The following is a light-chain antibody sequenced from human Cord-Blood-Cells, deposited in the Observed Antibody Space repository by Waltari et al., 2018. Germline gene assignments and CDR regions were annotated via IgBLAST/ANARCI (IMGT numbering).Light chain of an antibody. V-gene: IGLV2-14*01. Sequence: QSALTQPASVSGSPGQSITISCTGTSSDVGGYNYVSWYQQHPGKAPKRMIYDGSNRPSGVSNRVAGSKSGNTASLTISGLQAEDEADYYCSSYTSSSTLVFGGGTKLTVL. CDR3: SSYTSSSTLV. CDR2: DGS. CDR1: SSDVGGYNY. J-gene: IGLJ3*02.